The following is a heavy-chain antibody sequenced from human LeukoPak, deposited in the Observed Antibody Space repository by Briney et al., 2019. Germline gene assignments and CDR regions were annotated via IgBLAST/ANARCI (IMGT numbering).Heavy chain of an antibody. Sequence: ASVKVSCKASGYTFTDYYMHWVRQAPGQGFEWMXXXNPNDGDTYYAQKFQGRVTMTRDTSISTAHMEVSRLRSDDTAVYYCARANFLYCSSTSCLFDYWGQGTLVTVSS. CDR3: ARANFLYCSSTSCLFDY. CDR1: GYTFTDYY. CDR2: XNPNDGDT. D-gene: IGHD2-2*01. V-gene: IGHV1-2*02. J-gene: IGHJ4*02.